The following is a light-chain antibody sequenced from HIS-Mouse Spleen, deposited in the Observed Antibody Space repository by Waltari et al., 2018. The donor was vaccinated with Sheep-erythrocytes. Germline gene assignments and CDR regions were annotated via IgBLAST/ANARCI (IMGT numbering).Light chain of an antibody. J-gene: IGKJ2*01. V-gene: IGKV3-20*01. CDR3: QQYGSSPT. Sequence: EIVLPQSPATLSLSPGEGAPLSHRASQSFSRSYLAWYQQTPGQAPSHLIYGASSRATGIPARFRGSGYGTDFTFTSSRLGREDFAVDCCQQYGSSPTSGQGTTLEIK. CDR2: GAS. CDR1: QSFSRSY.